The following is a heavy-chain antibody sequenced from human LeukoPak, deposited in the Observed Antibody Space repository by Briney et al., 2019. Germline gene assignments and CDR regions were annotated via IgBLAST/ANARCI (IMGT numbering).Heavy chain of an antibody. J-gene: IGHJ3*02. Sequence: GGSLRLSCAASGFTFSSYGMHWVRQAPGKGLEWVAVIWYDGSNKYYADSVKGRFTISRDNSKNTLYLQMNSLRAEDTAVYYCARDARGAAAADDAFDIWGQGTMVTVSS. CDR2: IWYDGSNK. D-gene: IGHD6-13*01. CDR1: GFTFSSYG. V-gene: IGHV3-33*01. CDR3: ARDARGAAAADDAFDI.